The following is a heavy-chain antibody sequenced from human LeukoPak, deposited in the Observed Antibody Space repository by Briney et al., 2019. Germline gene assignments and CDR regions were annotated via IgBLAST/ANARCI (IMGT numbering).Heavy chain of an antibody. V-gene: IGHV1-69*13. D-gene: IGHD5-18*01. CDR3: ARGRNILQLWVDFDY. Sequence: GASVKVSSKASGGTFSSYAISWVRQAPGQGLEWMGGIIPIFGTANYAQKFQGRVTITADESTSTAYMELSSLRSEDTAVYYCARGRNILQLWVDFDYRGQGTLVTVSS. CDR2: IIPIFGTA. CDR1: GGTFSSYA. J-gene: IGHJ4*02.